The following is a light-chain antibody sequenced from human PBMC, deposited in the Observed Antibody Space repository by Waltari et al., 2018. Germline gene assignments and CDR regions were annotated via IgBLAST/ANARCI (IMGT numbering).Light chain of an antibody. J-gene: IGKJ1*01. CDR3: LQYNNWRT. Sequence: EIVMTQSPATLSVSPGERATLSCRASQSVSSNLAWYQQKPGQAPRLLIYGASSRATGIPTRFSGSGSGTEFTLTISSLQSEDFAVYYCLQYNNWRTFGQGTKVEIK. V-gene: IGKV3-15*01. CDR2: GAS. CDR1: QSVSSN.